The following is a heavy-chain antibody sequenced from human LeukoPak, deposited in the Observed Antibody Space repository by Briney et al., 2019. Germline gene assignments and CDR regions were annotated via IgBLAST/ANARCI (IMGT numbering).Heavy chain of an antibody. CDR1: GVSISSYY. D-gene: IGHD2-2*01. V-gene: IGHV4-59*01. J-gene: IGHJ4*02. CDR2: IYYSGNT. Sequence: SETLPLTGTCTGVSISSYYWSWIRQPPGKGLDWVGYIYYSGNTNYNPPPKRRDNISVDTSKNQFSLKLRSVTAEDTAVYYCASSPNGSSTEIDYWGQGTLVTVSS. CDR3: ASSPNGSSTEIDY.